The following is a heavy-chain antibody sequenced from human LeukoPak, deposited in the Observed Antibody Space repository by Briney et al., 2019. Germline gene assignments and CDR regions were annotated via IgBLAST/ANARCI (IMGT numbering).Heavy chain of an antibody. CDR2: IIPIFGTA. CDR3: ARFSETGSSGYYLFDY. V-gene: IGHV1-69*13. D-gene: IGHD3-22*01. J-gene: IGHJ4*02. Sequence: ASAKVSCKASGGTFSSYAISWVRQAPGQGLEWMGGIIPIFGTANYAQKFQGRVTITADESTSTAYMELSSLRSEDTAVYYCARFSETGSSGYYLFDYWGQGTLVTVSS. CDR1: GGTFSSYA.